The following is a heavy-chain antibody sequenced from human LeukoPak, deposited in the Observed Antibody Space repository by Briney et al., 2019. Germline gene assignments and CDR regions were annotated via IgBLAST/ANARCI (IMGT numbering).Heavy chain of an antibody. D-gene: IGHD6-19*01. V-gene: IGHV3-23*01. Sequence: PGGSLRLSCAASGFTFNTYTMSWVRQAPGQGLEWVSAISSSGDSTYYADSVRGRFAISRDNSKNTLYLQMSSLRADDTAVYYCAKAKSSGWYAKLNFDSWGQGTLVTVSS. CDR3: AKAKSSGWYAKLNFDS. CDR2: ISSSGDST. CDR1: GFTFNTYT. J-gene: IGHJ4*02.